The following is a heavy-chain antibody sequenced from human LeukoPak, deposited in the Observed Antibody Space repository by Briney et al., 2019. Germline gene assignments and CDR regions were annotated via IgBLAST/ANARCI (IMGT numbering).Heavy chain of an antibody. V-gene: IGHV6-1*01. CDR1: GEAISRDSVSSNSVA. J-gene: IGHJ4*02. D-gene: IGHD4-11*01. Sequence: SQTLSLTCAISGEAISRDSVSSNSVAWNWIRQSPSRGLEWLGRTYCRSKWYNDYAVSVKSRVTINPDTSNNQISLQLNSVTPDDTALYYCVRGNTSPYYFDFWGQGTLVTASS. CDR3: VRGNTSPYYFDF. CDR2: TYCRSKWYN.